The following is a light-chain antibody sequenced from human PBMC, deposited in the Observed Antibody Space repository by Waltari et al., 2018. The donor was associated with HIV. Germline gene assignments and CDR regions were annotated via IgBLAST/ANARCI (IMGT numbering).Light chain of an antibody. CDR3: CSYAIGGTFV. J-gene: IGLJ2*01. CDR2: EVS. V-gene: IGLV2-14*01. Sequence: QSALTPPASVSGSPGQSFTISCTGSSSDVGSYSYFSWYQQHPGKAPKLMIYEVSNRPAGVSHRFSGSKSGNTASLTISGLQPEDEADYHCCSYAIGGTFVFGGGTKVTVL. CDR1: SSDVGSYSY.